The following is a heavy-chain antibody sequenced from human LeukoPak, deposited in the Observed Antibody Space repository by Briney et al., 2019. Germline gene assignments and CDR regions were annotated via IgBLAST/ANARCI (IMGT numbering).Heavy chain of an antibody. D-gene: IGHD3-22*01. CDR2: ISSSSSTI. Sequence: GGSLRLSCAASGFTFSSYSMNWVRQAPRKGLEWVSYISSSSSTIYYADSVKGRFTISRDNAKNSLYLQMNSLRAEDTAVYYCARGSSGSEYNWFDPWGRGTLVTVSS. V-gene: IGHV3-48*01. J-gene: IGHJ5*02. CDR1: GFTFSSYS. CDR3: ARGSSGSEYNWFDP.